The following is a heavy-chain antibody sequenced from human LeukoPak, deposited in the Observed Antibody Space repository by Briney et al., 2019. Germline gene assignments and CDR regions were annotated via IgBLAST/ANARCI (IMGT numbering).Heavy chain of an antibody. J-gene: IGHJ4*02. CDR1: GYTFTVYY. CDR3: ARDYYDSSGYYPPAPDY. Sequence: GASVKVSCKASGYTFTVYYMHWVRQAPGQGLEWMGWINPNSGGTNYAQKFQGRVTMTRDTSISTAYMELSRLRSDDTAVYYCARDYYDSSGYYPPAPDYWGQGTLVTVSS. V-gene: IGHV1-2*02. CDR2: INPNSGGT. D-gene: IGHD3-22*01.